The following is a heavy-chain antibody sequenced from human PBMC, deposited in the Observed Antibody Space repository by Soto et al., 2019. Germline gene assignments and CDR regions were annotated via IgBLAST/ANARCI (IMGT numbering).Heavy chain of an antibody. CDR3: ARASRLWSFDY. CDR2: ISYDGSNK. J-gene: IGHJ4*02. CDR1: GFTFSSYA. V-gene: IGHV3-30-3*01. Sequence: QVQLVESGGGVVQPGRSLRLSCAASGFTFSSYAMHWVRQAPGKGLEWVAVISYDGSNKYYADSVEGRFTISRDNSKNTLYLQMNSLRAEDTAVYYCARASRLWSFDYWGQGTLVTVSS. D-gene: IGHD5-18*01.